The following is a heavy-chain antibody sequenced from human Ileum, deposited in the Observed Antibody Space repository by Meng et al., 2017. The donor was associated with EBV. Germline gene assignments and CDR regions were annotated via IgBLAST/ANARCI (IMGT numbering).Heavy chain of an antibody. CDR1: GFTFSGYS. CDR2: ISGSSNYI. V-gene: IGHV3-21*01. Sequence: VELVVSGGGLVKPGWSLRLSCAASGFTFSGYSMNWVRQAPGKGLEWVSSISGSSNYIYYADSVRGRFTISRDNAKNSLYLQMDSLRAEDTAVYYCARGLSSRGSYDVYYFDYWGQGTLVTVSS. D-gene: IGHD1-26*01. J-gene: IGHJ4*02. CDR3: ARGLSSRGSYDVYYFDY.